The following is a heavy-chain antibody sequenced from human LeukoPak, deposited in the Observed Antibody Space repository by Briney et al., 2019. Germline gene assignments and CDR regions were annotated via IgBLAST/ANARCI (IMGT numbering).Heavy chain of an antibody. CDR2: ISYDGSNK. CDR3: ARDLMGLDYDPHPDY. Sequence: GGSLRLSCAASGFTFSSYAMHWVRQAPGQGLEWLAGISYDGSNKYYADSVKGRFTIPRDNSKNTLYPQMHSLRAEDTAVYYCARDLMGLDYDPHPDYWGQGTLVTVSS. CDR1: GFTFSSYA. J-gene: IGHJ4*02. D-gene: IGHD4-17*01. V-gene: IGHV3-30*04.